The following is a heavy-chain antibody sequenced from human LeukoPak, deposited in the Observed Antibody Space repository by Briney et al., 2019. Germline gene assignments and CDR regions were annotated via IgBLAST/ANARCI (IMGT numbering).Heavy chain of an antibody. CDR2: ISSSSSYI. Sequence: GGSLRLSCAASGFTVSSNYMSWVRQAPGKGLEWVSSISSSSSYIYYADSVKGRFTISRDNAKNSLYLQTNSLRAEDTAVYYCARVDAFDIWGQGTMVTVSS. J-gene: IGHJ3*02. V-gene: IGHV3-21*01. CDR1: GFTVSSNY. CDR3: ARVDAFDI.